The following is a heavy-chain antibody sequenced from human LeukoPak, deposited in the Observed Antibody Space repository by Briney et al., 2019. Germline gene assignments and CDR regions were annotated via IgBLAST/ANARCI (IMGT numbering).Heavy chain of an antibody. CDR3: ARTFYDTLDSDAFDF. J-gene: IGHJ3*01. CDR2: INPDSGGT. Sequence: ASVKVSCKASGYTFTRYDVHWVRQAPGQGLGWMGWINPDSGGTNNAQKFQGRVPMTREHSISTAYMELSRLRSADTAVYYCARTFYDTLDSDAFDFWGQGTMVIVSS. V-gene: IGHV1-2*02. D-gene: IGHD2/OR15-2a*01. CDR1: GYTFTRYD.